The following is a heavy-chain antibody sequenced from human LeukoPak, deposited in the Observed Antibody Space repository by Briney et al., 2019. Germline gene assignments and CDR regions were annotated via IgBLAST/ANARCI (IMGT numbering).Heavy chain of an antibody. CDR1: GGSISSGSYY. J-gene: IGHJ4*02. Sequence: SETLSPTCTVSGGSISSGSYYWSWIRQPAGKGLEWIGRIYTSGSTNYNPSLKSRVTISVDTSKNQFSLKLSSVTAADTAVYYCARSETYYDILTGYPEREDYFDYWGQGTLVTVSS. CDR2: IYTSGST. V-gene: IGHV4-61*02. D-gene: IGHD3-9*01. CDR3: ARSETYYDILTGYPEREDYFDY.